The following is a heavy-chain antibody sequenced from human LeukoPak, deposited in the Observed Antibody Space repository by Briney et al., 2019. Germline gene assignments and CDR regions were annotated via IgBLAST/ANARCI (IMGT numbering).Heavy chain of an antibody. J-gene: IGHJ4*02. CDR3: ARDRLKAVAGQHFDY. V-gene: IGHV4-30-4*08. D-gene: IGHD6-19*01. CDR2: IYYSGTT. CDR1: GDSISSGDYY. Sequence: SETLSLTCTVSGDSISSGDYYWSWVRQPPGKGLEWIGFIYYSGTTYYNPSLKSRITISIDTSKNQFSLKLSSVTAADTAVYYCARDRLKAVAGQHFDYWGQGTLVTVSS.